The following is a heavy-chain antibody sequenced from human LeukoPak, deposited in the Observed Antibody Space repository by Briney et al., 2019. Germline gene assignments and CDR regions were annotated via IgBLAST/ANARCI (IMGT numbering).Heavy chain of an antibody. CDR3: ASRRKMATIKSTFDY. Sequence: SETLSLTCTVSGGSISSCYWSWIRQPPGKGLEWIGEINHSGSTNYNPSLKSRVTISVDTSKNQFSLKLSSVTAADTAVYYCASRRKMATIKSTFDYWGQGTLVTVSS. D-gene: IGHD5-24*01. J-gene: IGHJ4*02. CDR1: GGSISSCY. V-gene: IGHV4-34*01. CDR2: INHSGST.